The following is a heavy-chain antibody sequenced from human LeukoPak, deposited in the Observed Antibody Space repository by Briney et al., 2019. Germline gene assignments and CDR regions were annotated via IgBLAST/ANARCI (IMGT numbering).Heavy chain of an antibody. J-gene: IGHJ4*02. D-gene: IGHD1-26*01. CDR1: GFPFRNYP. Sequence: PGGPLRLSCAAPGFPFRNYPIPWVRQAPAEGLGGVQIITYNGDIKYYADSVKGRFTISRDNSQNTVFLQMNSLRPEDTAVYYCARDAQSGAHSDFDYWGQGTLVTVSS. CDR2: ITYNGDIK. CDR3: ARDAQSGAHSDFDY. V-gene: IGHV3-30-3*01.